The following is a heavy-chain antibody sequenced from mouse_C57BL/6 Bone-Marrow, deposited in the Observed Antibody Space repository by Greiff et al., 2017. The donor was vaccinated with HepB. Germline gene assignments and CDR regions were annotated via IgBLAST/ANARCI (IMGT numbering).Heavy chain of an antibody. J-gene: IGHJ4*01. CDR3: ARQPSLLRYQWMDY. D-gene: IGHD1-2*01. Sequence: EVKLQESGGGLVQPGGSLKLSCAASGFTFSDYYMYWVRQTPEKRLEWVAYISNGGGRTYYPDTVKGRFTISRDNANNTLYLQMSRLMSEDTAMYYCARQPSLLRYQWMDYWGQGTSVTVSS. CDR1: GFTFSDYY. V-gene: IGHV5-12*01. CDR2: ISNGGGRT.